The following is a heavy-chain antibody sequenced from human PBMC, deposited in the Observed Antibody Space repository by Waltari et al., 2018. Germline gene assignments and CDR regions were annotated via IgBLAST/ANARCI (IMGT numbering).Heavy chain of an antibody. V-gene: IGHV4-59*01. J-gene: IGHJ5*02. D-gene: IGHD5-12*01. Sequence: QVQLQESGPGLVKPSETLSLTCTVSGGSISSYYWSWIRQPPGKGLEWIGYIYYSGSTNHNPALKSRVTISVDTSKNQFSLKRSSVTAADTAVYYWARALVAVGFGGYWFDPWGQGTLVTVSS. CDR1: GGSISSYY. CDR2: IYYSGST. CDR3: ARALVAVGFGGYWFDP.